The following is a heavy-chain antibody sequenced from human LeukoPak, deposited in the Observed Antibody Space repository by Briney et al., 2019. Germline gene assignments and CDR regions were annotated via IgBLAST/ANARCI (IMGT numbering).Heavy chain of an antibody. D-gene: IGHD6-6*01. CDR3: ARPDHSSFGAFDI. CDR2: IYYGGST. J-gene: IGHJ3*02. CDR1: GGSISNYY. V-gene: IGHV4-59*01. Sequence: SETLSLTCTVSGGSISNYYWSWIRQPPGKGLEWIGYIYYGGSTNYNPSLKSRVTISVDTSKNQFSLKLSSVTAADTAVYYCARPDHSSFGAFDIWGQGTMVTVSS.